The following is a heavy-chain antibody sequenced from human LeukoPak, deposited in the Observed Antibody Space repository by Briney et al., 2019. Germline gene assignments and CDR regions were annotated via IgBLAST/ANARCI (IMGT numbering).Heavy chain of an antibody. CDR1: GFTFDNFA. V-gene: IGHV3-23*01. Sequence: GGSLRLSCAPSGFTFDNFAMTWVRQAPGKGLEWVSEITCSGGSTYYADSVKGRFTISRDNSKNTLYLQMNSLRAEDTAIYYCARELFDFDYWGQGTLVTVSS. CDR3: ARELFDFDY. J-gene: IGHJ4*02. CDR2: ITCSGGST. D-gene: IGHD3-10*01.